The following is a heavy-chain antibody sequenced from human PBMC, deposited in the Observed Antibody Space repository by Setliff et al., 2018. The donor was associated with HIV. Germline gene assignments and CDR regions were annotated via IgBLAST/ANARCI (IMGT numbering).Heavy chain of an antibody. CDR3: ARADWGAGADFDY. D-gene: IGHD7-27*01. CDR2: ISYDGSNK. CDR1: GFPFSSYA. J-gene: IGHJ4*02. Sequence: PGGSLRLSCAASGFPFSSYAIHWVRQAPGKGLEWVAVISYDGSNKYYADSVKGRFTISRDNSKNTLYLQMNSLRAEDTAVYYCARADWGAGADFDYWGQGTLVTVS. V-gene: IGHV3-30*04.